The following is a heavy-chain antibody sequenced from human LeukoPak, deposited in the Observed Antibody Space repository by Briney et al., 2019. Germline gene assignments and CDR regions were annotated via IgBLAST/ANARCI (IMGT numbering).Heavy chain of an antibody. J-gene: IGHJ5*02. V-gene: IGHV1-18*01. D-gene: IGHD3-22*01. CDR3: ARDGNYYDSSGYKNWFDP. Sequence: ASVKVSCKASGYTFTSYGISWVRQAPGQGLEWMGWISAYNGNTNYAQKLQGRVTMTTDTSTSTACMELRSLRSDDTAVYYCARDGNYYDSSGYKNWFDPWGQGTLVTVSS. CDR2: ISAYNGNT. CDR1: GYTFTSYG.